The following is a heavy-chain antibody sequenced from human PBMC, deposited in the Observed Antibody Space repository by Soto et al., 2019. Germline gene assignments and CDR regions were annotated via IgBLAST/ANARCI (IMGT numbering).Heavy chain of an antibody. D-gene: IGHD1-26*01. J-gene: IGHJ6*02. CDR2: IIPIFGTT. V-gene: IGHV1-69*01. Sequence: QVQLVQSGAEVKKPGSSVKVSCKASGGTFSSYAISWVRQAPGQGLEWMGGIIPIFGTTNYAQKFQGRVTITADESTSTAYMELSSLRSEDTAVYYCARPRAYSGSPGVYYGMDVWGQGTTVTVSS. CDR3: ARPRAYSGSPGVYYGMDV. CDR1: GGTFSSYA.